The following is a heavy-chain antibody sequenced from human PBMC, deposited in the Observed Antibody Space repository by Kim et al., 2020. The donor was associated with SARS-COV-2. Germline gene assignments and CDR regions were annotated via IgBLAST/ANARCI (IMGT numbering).Heavy chain of an antibody. Sequence: SETLSLTCTVSGASISAFSWDWIRQSAGEGPEWVGHIYTNGTTTNYPSLTSRLTITRDTAKNQNSLRLTSVTAADTATYYCVRRMRKSGVTRYWFDLWG. D-gene: IGHD1-26*01. J-gene: IGHJ5*02. CDR2: IYTNGTT. CDR3: VRRMRKSGVTRYWFDL. CDR1: GASISAFS. V-gene: IGHV4-4*07.